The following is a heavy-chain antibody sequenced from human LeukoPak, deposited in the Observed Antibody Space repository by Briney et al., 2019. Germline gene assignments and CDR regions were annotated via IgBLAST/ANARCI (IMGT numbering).Heavy chain of an antibody. J-gene: IGHJ6*03. Sequence: PGGSLRLSCEGSGFSFSSYWMTWVRQSPGKGPEWVANIKQDESERYTVDSVKGRFTISRDNAKNSVYLRMNSLRAEDTALYYCARLSAYYYGSYFYYYMDVWGKGTTVTVSS. CDR3: ARLSAYYYGSYFYYYMDV. V-gene: IGHV3-7*01. D-gene: IGHD3-10*01. CDR1: GFSFSSYW. CDR2: IKQDESER.